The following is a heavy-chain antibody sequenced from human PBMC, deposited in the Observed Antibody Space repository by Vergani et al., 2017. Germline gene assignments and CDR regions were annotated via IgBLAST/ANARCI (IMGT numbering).Heavy chain of an antibody. D-gene: IGHD6-13*01. Sequence: QVQLVQSGAEVKKPGASVKVSCKASGYTFTSYDINWVRQATGQGLEWMGWMNPNSGNTGYAQKFQGRVTMTRNTSISTAYMELSSLRSDDTAVYYCARDSSSWRTAEDFDYWGQGTLVTVSS. CDR3: ARDSSSWRTAEDFDY. CDR1: GYTFTSYD. CDR2: MNPNSGNT. V-gene: IGHV1-8*01. J-gene: IGHJ4*02.